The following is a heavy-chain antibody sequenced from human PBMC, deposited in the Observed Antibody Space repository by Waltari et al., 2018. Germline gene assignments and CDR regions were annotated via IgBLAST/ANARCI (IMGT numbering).Heavy chain of an antibody. CDR1: GFTLASYW. CDR2: IKEDERER. J-gene: IGHJ3*02. V-gene: IGHV3-7*01. CDR3: ARGRSETYRGGVFDI. Sequence: EVQLVESGGGLVQPGGSLRLSCAASGFTLASYWTNWVRQAPGKGLGWVANIKEDERERSFVDSVKGRFTISRDNAKNTLYLQMNSLRVEDTAVYYCARGRSETYRGGVFDIWGQGTMVTVSS. D-gene: IGHD1-26*01.